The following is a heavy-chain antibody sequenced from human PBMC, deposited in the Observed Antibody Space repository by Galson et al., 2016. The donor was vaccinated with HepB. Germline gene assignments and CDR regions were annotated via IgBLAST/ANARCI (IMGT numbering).Heavy chain of an antibody. Sequence: SLRLSCAASGFSFRNYDMRWLRQAPGKGLEWVSGINNNGGSAWYADVVKGRFTISRDNDKNTLSLQMSSLRAEDTAVYYCVKWDAIWIDDWGQGTLVTVSS. CDR2: INNNGGSA. D-gene: IGHD2-8*01. V-gene: IGHV3-23*01. J-gene: IGHJ4*02. CDR1: GFSFRNYD. CDR3: VKWDAIWIDD.